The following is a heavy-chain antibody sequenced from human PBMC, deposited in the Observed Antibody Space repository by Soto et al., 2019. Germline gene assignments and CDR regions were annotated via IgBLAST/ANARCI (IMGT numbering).Heavy chain of an antibody. CDR2: INPNSGGT. Sequence: ASVKVSCKASGYTFTGYYMHWVRQAPGQGLEWMGWINPNSGGTNYAQKFQGWVTMTRDTSISTAYMELSRLRSDDTAVYYCARDLSRRQWLGYGMDVRGQGTTVTVSS. CDR3: ARDLSRRQWLGYGMDV. CDR1: GYTFTGYY. D-gene: IGHD6-19*01. V-gene: IGHV1-2*04. J-gene: IGHJ6*02.